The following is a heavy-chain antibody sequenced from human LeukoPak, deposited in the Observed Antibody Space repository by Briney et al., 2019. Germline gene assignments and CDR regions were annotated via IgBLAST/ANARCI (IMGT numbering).Heavy chain of an antibody. J-gene: IGHJ4*02. V-gene: IGHV4-34*01. CDR2: INHGGAA. Sequence: SETLSLTCAVSGGSFSGFYWSWLRQSPGKGLEWIGEINHGGAANYNPSLKSRVTISIDTSKIQFSLKLTSVTAADTAVYYCARGPPYYYDSSGYYRFDYWGQGTLVTVSS. CDR1: GGSFSGFY. CDR3: ARGPPYYYDSSGYYRFDY. D-gene: IGHD3-22*01.